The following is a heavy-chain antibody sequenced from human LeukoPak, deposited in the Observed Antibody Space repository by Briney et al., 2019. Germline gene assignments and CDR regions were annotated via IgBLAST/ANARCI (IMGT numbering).Heavy chain of an antibody. Sequence: GGSLRLSCAASGFTFSMYSMHWVRQPPGKGLVWVSRIYVDGRTTNYADSVKGRFTISRDNAKNTVYLEMNSLSVEDTATYYCIRDFRSADLWGQGTLVTVTS. CDR2: IYVDGRTT. CDR1: GFTFSMYS. J-gene: IGHJ5*02. CDR3: IRDFRSADL. V-gene: IGHV3-74*01.